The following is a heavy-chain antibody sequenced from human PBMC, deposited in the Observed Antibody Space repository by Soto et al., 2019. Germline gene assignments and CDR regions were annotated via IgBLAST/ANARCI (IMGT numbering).Heavy chain of an antibody. J-gene: IGHJ6*02. CDR3: ARLNLRRAGYNYEAGIPPPTSYYGMDV. D-gene: IGHD1-1*01. Sequence: ASVKVSCKASGGTFSSYAIGWVRQAPGQGLEWMGGIIPIFGTANYAQKFQGRVTITADESTRTAYMELSSLRSEDTAVYYCARLNLRRAGYNYEAGIPPPTSYYGMDVCGQGTTVTVSS. CDR2: IIPIFGTA. V-gene: IGHV1-69*13. CDR1: GGTFSSYA.